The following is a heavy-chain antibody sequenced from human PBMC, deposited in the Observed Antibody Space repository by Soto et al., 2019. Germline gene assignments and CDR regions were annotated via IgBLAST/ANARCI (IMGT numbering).Heavy chain of an antibody. CDR2: IDPSDSYT. Sequence: GESLKISCKGSGYSFTSYLISCVRQIAGEGLEWMVRIDPSDSYTNYSPSFQGHVTISADKSISTAYLQWSSLKASDTAMYYCPRLCSPVSVYYCYGMEVWGQGTTVTVSS. CDR1: GYSFTSYL. V-gene: IGHV5-10-1*01. D-gene: IGHD2-2*01. CDR3: PRLCSPVSVYYCYGMEV. J-gene: IGHJ6*01.